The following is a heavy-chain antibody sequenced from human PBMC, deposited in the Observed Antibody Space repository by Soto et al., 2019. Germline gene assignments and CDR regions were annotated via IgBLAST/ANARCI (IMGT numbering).Heavy chain of an antibody. CDR1: GGTFSSYA. V-gene: IGHV1-69*12. Sequence: QVQLVQSGAEVKKPGSSVKVSCKASGGTFSSYAISWVRQAPGQGLEWMGGIIPIFGTANYAQKFQGRVTLTADEYTSTAYMELSSLRSEDTAVYYCASGYCGGDCYSLVDYWGQGTLVTVSS. CDR2: IIPIFGTA. D-gene: IGHD2-21*02. CDR3: ASGYCGGDCYSLVDY. J-gene: IGHJ4*02.